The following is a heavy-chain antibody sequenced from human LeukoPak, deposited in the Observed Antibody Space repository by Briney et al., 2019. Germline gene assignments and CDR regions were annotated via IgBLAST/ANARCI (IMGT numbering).Heavy chain of an antibody. CDR3: ARDFCSGGTCYARGYFDY. J-gene: IGHJ4*02. CDR1: GYTFTNYG. CDR2: ISTYHGST. V-gene: IGHV1-18*01. D-gene: IGHD2-15*01. Sequence: ASVKVSCKASGYTFTNYGISWVRQAPGQGLEWMGWISTYHGSTNYAQKLQGRVTMTTDTSTSTAYMELRSLRSGDTAVYYCARDFCSGGTCYARGYFDYWGQGTLVTVPS.